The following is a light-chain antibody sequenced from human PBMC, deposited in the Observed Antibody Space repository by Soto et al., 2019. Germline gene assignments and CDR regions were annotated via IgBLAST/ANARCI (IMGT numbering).Light chain of an antibody. V-gene: IGKV3-20*01. CDR1: QSVSSSY. CDR3: QQYGSSPVT. Sequence: EIVLTQSPGTLSLSPGERATLSCRASQSVSSSYLAWYQQKPGRAPRLLIYGASSRATGIPDRFSGSGSGTDFTLTISRLEPEDFAVYYCQQYGSSPVTFGQGTKLEIK. J-gene: IGKJ2*01. CDR2: GAS.